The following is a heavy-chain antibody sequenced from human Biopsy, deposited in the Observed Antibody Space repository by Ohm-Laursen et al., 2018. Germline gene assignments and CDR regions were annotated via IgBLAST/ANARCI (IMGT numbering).Heavy chain of an antibody. J-gene: IGHJ3*01. CDR2: IYPGGST. V-gene: IGHV4-4*07. CDR3: ASVVLGPTNDAFDL. Sequence: SDTLSLTCTVSGGDINNYYWSWIRQPAGKGLEWIGRIYPGGSTNYNPSLKSRVTMPVDTSKKQLSLRLRSVTAADTAMYYCASVVLGPTNDAFDLWGQGTMVVVSS. D-gene: IGHD3-22*01. CDR1: GGDINNYY.